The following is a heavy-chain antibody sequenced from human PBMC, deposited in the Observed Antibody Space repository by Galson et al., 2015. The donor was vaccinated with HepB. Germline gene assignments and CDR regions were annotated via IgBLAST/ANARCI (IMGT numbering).Heavy chain of an antibody. CDR2: IWYDGSKT. Sequence: SLRLSCAASGFTFSDYAMHWVRQAPGKGLEWVAAIWYDGSKTFYADSVKGRFTISRDNSKNTVYLQMNSLRVEGTAVYYCARRGSFSSCLDPWGQGTLVTVSS. D-gene: IGHD6-6*01. V-gene: IGHV3-33*01. CDR1: GFTFSDYA. J-gene: IGHJ5*02. CDR3: ARRGSFSSCLDP.